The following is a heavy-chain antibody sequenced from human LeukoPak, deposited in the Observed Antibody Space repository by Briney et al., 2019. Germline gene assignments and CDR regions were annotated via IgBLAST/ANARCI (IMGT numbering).Heavy chain of an antibody. D-gene: IGHD6-13*01. CDR1: GGSISSNY. CDR3: ARDRSSSYTRDWFDP. V-gene: IGHV4-59*01. Sequence: SETLSLTCTVSGGSISSNYWNWIRQPPGKGLEWIGYIYYSGSTNYNPSLKSRVTISVDTSKSQFSLRLTSVTAADTAVYYCARDRSSSYTRDWFDPWGQGALVTVSS. CDR2: IYYSGST. J-gene: IGHJ5*02.